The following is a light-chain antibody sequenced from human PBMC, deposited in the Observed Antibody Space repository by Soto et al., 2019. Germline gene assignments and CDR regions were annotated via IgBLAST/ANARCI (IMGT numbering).Light chain of an antibody. Sequence: DIQMTQFPSTLSASVGDRVTITCRASQSISSWLAWYQQKPGEAPKLLIYKASSLESGVPSRFSGRGSGTEFTLTISSLQPDDFATYYCQQYHSYPRTFGQGTKVEIK. V-gene: IGKV1-5*03. J-gene: IGKJ1*01. CDR2: KAS. CDR3: QQYHSYPRT. CDR1: QSISSW.